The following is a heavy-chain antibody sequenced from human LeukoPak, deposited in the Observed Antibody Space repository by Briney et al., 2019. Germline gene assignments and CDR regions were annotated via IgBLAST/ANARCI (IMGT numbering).Heavy chain of an antibody. J-gene: IGHJ5*02. Sequence: PGGSLRLSCAASRFTFSSYSMNWVRQAPEKGLEWVSGISGSGGSTYYADSVKGRFTISRDNFKDTLYLQMNSLRAEDTAVYYCVKDSDELIAAVYNWFDPWGQGTQVTVSS. CDR3: VKDSDELIAAVYNWFDP. CDR1: RFTFSSYS. V-gene: IGHV3-23*01. CDR2: ISGSGGST. D-gene: IGHD6-13*01.